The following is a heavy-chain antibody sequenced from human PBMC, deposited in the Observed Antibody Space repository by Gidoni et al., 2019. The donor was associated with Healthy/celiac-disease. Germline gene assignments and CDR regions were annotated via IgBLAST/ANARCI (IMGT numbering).Heavy chain of an antibody. CDR3: AKDIFGGDGHAFDI. V-gene: IGHV3-9*01. D-gene: IGHD3-16*01. J-gene: IGHJ3*02. CDR2: IGWNSGSI. CDR1: GSTFGAYA. Sequence: EVQLVESGGGLVLPGSSLRPSCAASGSTFGAYAVHWVRQAPGRGLGWVSGIGWNSGSIGDADSVKGRFTISRDNAKNSLYLQMNSLRAEDTALYYCAKDIFGGDGHAFDIWGQGTMVTVSS.